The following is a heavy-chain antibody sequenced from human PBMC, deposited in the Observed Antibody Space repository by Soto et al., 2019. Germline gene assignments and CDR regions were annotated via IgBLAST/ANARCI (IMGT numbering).Heavy chain of an antibody. D-gene: IGHD3-3*01. CDR3: AKARAQYYDFWSGYPVDY. CDR1: GFTLSGHS. Sequence: GGPLRLSCAASGFTLSGHSVSLVRQGPGEGVEWVSAISGSGGSTYYADSVKGRFTISRDNSKNTLYLQMNSLRAEDTAVYYCAKARAQYYDFWSGYPVDYWGQGTLVTVSS. CDR2: ISGSGGST. V-gene: IGHV3-23*01. J-gene: IGHJ4*02.